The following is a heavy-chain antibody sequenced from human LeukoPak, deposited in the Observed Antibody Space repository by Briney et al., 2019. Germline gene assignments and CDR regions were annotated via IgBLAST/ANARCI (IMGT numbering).Heavy chain of an antibody. CDR2: INRDGSIT. V-gene: IGHV3-74*01. CDR3: AREGAQAADDAFDI. CDR1: GFTFSRYW. D-gene: IGHD1-26*01. Sequence: QPGGSLRLSCAASGFTFSRYWMHWVRQAPGKGLVWVSRINRDGSITNYADSVKGRFTISRDNAKNTLYLQMNSLRAEDTAVYFCAREGAQAADDAFDIWGQGTVVTVSS. J-gene: IGHJ3*02.